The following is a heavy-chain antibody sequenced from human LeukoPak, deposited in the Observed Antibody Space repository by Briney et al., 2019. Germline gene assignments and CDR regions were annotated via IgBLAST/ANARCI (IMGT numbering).Heavy chain of an antibody. Sequence: KPSETLSLTCTVSGGSISTYHWNWIRQPPGKGLEWIGYIYYSGATNYNPSLKSRVTISVDTSKNQFSLKLSFVTAADTAVYYCARGVYIAAAQYGFWGQGTLVTVSS. D-gene: IGHD6-13*01. J-gene: IGHJ4*02. V-gene: IGHV4-59*01. CDR3: ARGVYIAAAQYGF. CDR2: IYYSGAT. CDR1: GGSISTYH.